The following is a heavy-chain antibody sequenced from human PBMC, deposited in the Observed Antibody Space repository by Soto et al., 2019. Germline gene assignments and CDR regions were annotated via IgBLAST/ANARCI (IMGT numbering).Heavy chain of an antibody. D-gene: IGHD5-18*01. V-gene: IGHV3-21*01. CDR1: GFTFSSYS. J-gene: IGHJ4*02. Sequence: VGSLRLSCAASGFTFSSYSMNWVRQAPGKGLEWVSSISSSSSYIYYADSVKGRFTISRDNAKNSLYLQMNSLRAEDTAVYYCARVENTAMVLWSLFDYWGQGTLVTVSS. CDR2: ISSSSSYI. CDR3: ARVENTAMVLWSLFDY.